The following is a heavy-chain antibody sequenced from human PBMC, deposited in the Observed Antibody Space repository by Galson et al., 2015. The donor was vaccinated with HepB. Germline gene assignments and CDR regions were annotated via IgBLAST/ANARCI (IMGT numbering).Heavy chain of an antibody. CDR2: INPNSGGT. D-gene: IGHD3-10*01. CDR1: GYTFTGYY. V-gene: IGHV1-2*06. CDR3: ARVIGRISTVQAYQFDY. J-gene: IGHJ4*02. Sequence: SVKVSCKASGYTFTGYYMHWVRQAPGQGLEWMGRINPNSGGTNYAQKFQGRVTMTRDTSISTAYMELRRLRSDDTAVYYCARVIGRISTVQAYQFDYWGQGTLVTVSS.